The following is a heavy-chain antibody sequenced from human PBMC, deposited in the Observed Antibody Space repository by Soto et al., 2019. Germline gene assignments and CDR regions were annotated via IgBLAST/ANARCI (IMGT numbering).Heavy chain of an antibody. CDR3: ARGRIAAAGTNGGWFEP. J-gene: IGHJ5*02. V-gene: IGHV4-34*01. D-gene: IGHD6-13*01. CDR1: GGSFSGYY. CDR2: INHSGST. Sequence: PSETLSLTCAVYGGSFSGYYWSWIRQPPGKGLEWIGEINHSGSTNYNPSLKSRVTISVDTSKNQFSLKLSSVTAADTAVYYCARGRIAAAGTNGGWFEPWGQGPVVTVSS.